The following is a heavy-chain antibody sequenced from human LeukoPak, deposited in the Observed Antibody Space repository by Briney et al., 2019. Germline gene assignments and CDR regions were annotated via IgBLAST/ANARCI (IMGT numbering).Heavy chain of an antibody. V-gene: IGHV3-21*01. Sequence: GGSLRLSCAASGFTFSSYSMNWVRQAPGKGLEWVSSTSSSSSYIYYADSVKGRFTISRDNAKNSLYLQMNSLRAEDTAVYYCPRGKSIWGSNYFDYWGQGTLVTVSS. J-gene: IGHJ4*02. CDR3: PRGKSIWGSNYFDY. D-gene: IGHD3-16*01. CDR1: GFTFSSYS. CDR2: TSSSSSYI.